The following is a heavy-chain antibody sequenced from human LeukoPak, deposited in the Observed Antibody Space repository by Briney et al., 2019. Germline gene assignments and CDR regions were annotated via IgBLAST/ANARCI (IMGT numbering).Heavy chain of an antibody. D-gene: IGHD6-13*01. Sequence: SETLSLTCAVYGGSFSGYYWSWIRQPPGKGLEWIGEINHSGSTNYNPSLKSRVTISVDTSKNQFSLKLSSVTAADTAVYYCARGAGSSSWYYWGQGTLVTVSS. CDR3: ARGAGSSSWYY. J-gene: IGHJ4*02. CDR2: INHSGST. CDR1: GGSFSGYY. V-gene: IGHV4-34*01.